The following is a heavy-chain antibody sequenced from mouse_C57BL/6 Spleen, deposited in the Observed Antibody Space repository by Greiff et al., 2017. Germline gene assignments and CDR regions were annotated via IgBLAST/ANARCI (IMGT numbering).Heavy chain of an antibody. J-gene: IGHJ3*01. V-gene: IGHV1-15*01. CDR2: IDPETGGT. CDR3: TRGDPGFAY. CDR1: GYTFTDYE. Sequence: QVQLKESGAELVRPGASVTLSCKASGYTFTDYEMHWVKQTPVHGLEWIGAIDPETGGTAYNQKFKGKATLTADKSSSTAYMELRSLTSEDSAVYYCTRGDPGFAYWGQGTLVTVSA.